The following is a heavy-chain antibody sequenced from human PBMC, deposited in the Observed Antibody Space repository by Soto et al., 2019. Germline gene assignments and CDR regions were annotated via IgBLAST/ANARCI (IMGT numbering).Heavy chain of an antibody. V-gene: IGHV3-23*01. CDR1: GFTFSNYA. D-gene: IGHD3-16*01. CDR2: XXGXXGRS. J-gene: IGHJ4*02. CDR3: AKAYFVWSSEQPYYFDY. Sequence: EVQLLDSGGGLVQPGGSLRLSCAASGFTFSNYAMTWVRQGPGKGLXXXXXXXGXXGRSYYADSVKGRFTIARDNSKSTLYLQMNSLRAEDTAVYYCAKAYFVWSSEQPYYFDYWGQGTLVTVSS.